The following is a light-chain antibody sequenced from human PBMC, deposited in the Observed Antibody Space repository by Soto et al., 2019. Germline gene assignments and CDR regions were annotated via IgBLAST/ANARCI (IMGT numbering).Light chain of an antibody. CDR3: SSYAGSNNLGV. V-gene: IGLV2-8*01. CDR2: EVS. J-gene: IGLJ1*01. CDR1: SSEVGGYNY. Sequence: QSALTQPPSASGSPVQSVTISCTGTSSEVGGYNYVSWYQQHPGKAPKLMIYEVSKRPSGVPDRFSGSKSGNTASLTVSGLQAEDEADYYCSSYAGSNNLGVFGTGTKVTVL.